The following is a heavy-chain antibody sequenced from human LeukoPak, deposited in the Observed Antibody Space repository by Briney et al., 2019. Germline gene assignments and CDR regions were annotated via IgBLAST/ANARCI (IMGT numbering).Heavy chain of an antibody. CDR2: FSGRGGRT. CDR1: GFTFSNYA. D-gene: IGHD4-17*01. Sequence: GGSLRLSCAASGFTFSNYAMSWVRQAPGKGLEWVSTFSGRGGRTDYADSVKGRFTISRDNSQNRLYLQMNSLRAEDTAVYYCAKRFMDGNYGLGWGYYYYYGMDVWGQGTTVTVSS. V-gene: IGHV3-23*01. CDR3: AKRFMDGNYGLGWGYYYYYGMDV. J-gene: IGHJ6*02.